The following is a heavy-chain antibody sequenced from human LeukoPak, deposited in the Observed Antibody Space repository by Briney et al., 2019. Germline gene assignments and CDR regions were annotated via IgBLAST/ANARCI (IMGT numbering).Heavy chain of an antibody. D-gene: IGHD1-26*01. Sequence: GGSLRLSCAASGFTFSSYGMHWVRQAPGKGLEWVAVIWYDGSNKYYADSVRGRFTISRDNSKNTLYLQMNSLRAEDTAVYYCAKDLPDSGRYAFDIWGQGTMVTVSS. CDR1: GFTFSSYG. J-gene: IGHJ3*02. V-gene: IGHV3-33*06. CDR2: IWYDGSNK. CDR3: AKDLPDSGRYAFDI.